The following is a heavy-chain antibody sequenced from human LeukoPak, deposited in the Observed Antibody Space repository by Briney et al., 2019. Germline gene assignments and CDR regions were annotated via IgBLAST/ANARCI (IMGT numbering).Heavy chain of an antibody. Sequence: PGGSLRLSCAASGFTFSTYGMHWVRQAPGKGLEWVAFIRYDGINKFYADSVKGRFTISRDNSKNTLYLQMNSLRAEDTAVYYCAKGSGYSSSWYDYWGQGTLVTVSS. CDR3: AKGSGYSSSWYDY. CDR2: IRYDGINK. CDR1: GFTFSTYG. V-gene: IGHV3-30*02. D-gene: IGHD6-13*01. J-gene: IGHJ4*02.